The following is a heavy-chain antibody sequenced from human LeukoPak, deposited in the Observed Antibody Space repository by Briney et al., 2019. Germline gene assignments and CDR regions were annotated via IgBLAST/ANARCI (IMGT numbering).Heavy chain of an antibody. V-gene: IGHV1-8*01. CDR2: MNPNSGNT. Sequence: ASVKVSCKASGYTFTSYDVSWVRQASGQGLEWVGWMNPNSGNTGYAQNFQGRVTMTRDTSISTAYMELTSLRSEDTVIYYCARGITSDYWGQGILITVSS. CDR1: GYTFTSYD. CDR3: ARGITSDY. J-gene: IGHJ4*02.